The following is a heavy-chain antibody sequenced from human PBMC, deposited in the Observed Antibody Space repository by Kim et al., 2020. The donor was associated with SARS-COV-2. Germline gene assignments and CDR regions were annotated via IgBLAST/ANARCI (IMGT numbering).Heavy chain of an antibody. J-gene: IGHJ6*02. D-gene: IGHD1-26*01. CDR3: ARDLRAGAAYYYYGMDV. CDR2: ISSSSSYI. Sequence: GGSLRLSCAASGFTFSSYSMNWVRQAPGKGLEWVSSISSSSSYIYYADSVKGRFTISRDNAKNSLYLQMNSLRAEDTAVYYCARDLRAGAAYYYYGMDVWGQGTTVTVSS. CDR1: GFTFSSYS. V-gene: IGHV3-21*01.